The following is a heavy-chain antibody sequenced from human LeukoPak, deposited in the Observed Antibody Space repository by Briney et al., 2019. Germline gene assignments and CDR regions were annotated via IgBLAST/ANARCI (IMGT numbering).Heavy chain of an antibody. V-gene: IGHV4-34*01. D-gene: IGHD3-3*01. Sequence: SETLSLTCAVYGGSFSGYYWSWIRQPPGKGLEWIGEINHSGSTNYNPSLKSRVTISVDTSKNQFSLKLSSVTAADTAVYYCAKEGHYDFWSGYYTGAAYYYYMDVWGKGTTVTVSS. CDR3: AKEGHYDFWSGYYTGAAYYYYMDV. J-gene: IGHJ6*03. CDR1: GGSFSGYY. CDR2: INHSGST.